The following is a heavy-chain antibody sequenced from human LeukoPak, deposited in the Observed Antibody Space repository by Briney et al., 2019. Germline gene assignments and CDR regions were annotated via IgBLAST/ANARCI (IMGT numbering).Heavy chain of an antibody. CDR3: ARHGTAAMGDY. D-gene: IGHD2-2*01. V-gene: IGHV5-10-1*01. Sequence: GAPLQISCEGAGYIFTSYWISWVRPLPGKVLEWMGRIDPSDSYTNYSPSFQGHVTISADKSISTAYLQWSSLKASDTAMYYCARHGTAAMGDYWGQGTLVTVSS. J-gene: IGHJ4*02. CDR1: GYIFTSYW. CDR2: IDPSDSYT.